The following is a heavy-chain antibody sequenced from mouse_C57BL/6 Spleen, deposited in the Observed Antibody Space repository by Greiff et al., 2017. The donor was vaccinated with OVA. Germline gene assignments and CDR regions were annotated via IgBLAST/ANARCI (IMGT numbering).Heavy chain of an antibody. J-gene: IGHJ2*01. CDR3: ARGNYGSSYFDY. Sequence: VQLVESGAELVKPGASVKMSCKASGYTFTTYPIEWMKQNHGKSLEWIGNFHPYNDDTKYNEKFKGKATLTVEKSSSTVYLELSRLTSDDSAVYYCARGNYGSSYFDYWGQGTTLTVSS. CDR1: GYTFTTYP. D-gene: IGHD1-1*01. V-gene: IGHV1-47*01. CDR2: FHPYNDDT.